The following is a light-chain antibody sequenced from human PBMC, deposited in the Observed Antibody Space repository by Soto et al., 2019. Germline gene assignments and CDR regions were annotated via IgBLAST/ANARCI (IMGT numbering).Light chain of an antibody. Sequence: THSPSTLSMNKKERLTPSRRACQSVSINFAWYQQKHGHAQXLXXXGASSRDTGIPDSISGGGSGTDFSLPISRLHHEDFGAYYCQQHGRLLPITFCQGTSLEI. CDR1: QSVSIN. J-gene: IGKJ5*01. CDR2: GAS. V-gene: IGKV3-20*01. CDR3: QQHGRLLPIT.